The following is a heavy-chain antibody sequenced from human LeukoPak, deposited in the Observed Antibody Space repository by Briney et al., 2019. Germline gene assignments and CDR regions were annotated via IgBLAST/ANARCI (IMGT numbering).Heavy chain of an antibody. CDR1: GGFISSYY. V-gene: IGHV4-34*01. Sequence: SETLSLTCTVSGGFISSYYWSWMRQPPGKGLEWIGEINHSGSTNYNPSLKSRVTISVDTSKNQFSLKLSSVTAADTAVYYCARDVGATPGWFDPWGQGTLVTVSS. CDR3: ARDVGATPGWFDP. J-gene: IGHJ5*02. CDR2: INHSGST. D-gene: IGHD1-26*01.